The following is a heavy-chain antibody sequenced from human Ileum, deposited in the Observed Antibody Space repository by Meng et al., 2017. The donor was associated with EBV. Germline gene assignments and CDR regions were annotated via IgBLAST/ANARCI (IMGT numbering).Heavy chain of an antibody. CDR3: ARVGQWLPIDY. D-gene: IGHD6-19*01. V-gene: IGHV4-4*02. CDR2: IYHSGST. J-gene: IGHJ4*02. CDR1: GGSMSSSNW. Sequence: EAGRGSVQPSGPLSLTCGGSGGSMSSSNWWRWVRQPPGKGLEWIGEIYHSGSTNYNPSLKSRVTISVDKSKNQFSLNLSSVTAADTAVYYCARVGQWLPIDYWGQGTLVTVSS.